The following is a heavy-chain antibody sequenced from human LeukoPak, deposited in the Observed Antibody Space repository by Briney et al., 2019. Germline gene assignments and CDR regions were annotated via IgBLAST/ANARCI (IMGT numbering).Heavy chain of an antibody. J-gene: IGHJ4*02. V-gene: IGHV4-38-2*01. Sequence: SETLSLTCAVSDYSISSGYYWGWIRQPPGKGLDWIGNIYHSGSAYYIPSLKSRVTISVDTSKNQFSLKLSSVTAADTAVYYCARIRRPLRGYFDHWGQGTLVT. CDR3: ARIRRPLRGYFDH. CDR1: DYSISSGYY. CDR2: IYHSGSA. D-gene: IGHD3-16*01.